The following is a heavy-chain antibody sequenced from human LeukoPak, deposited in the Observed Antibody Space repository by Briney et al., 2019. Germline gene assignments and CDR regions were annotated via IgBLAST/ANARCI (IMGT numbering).Heavy chain of an antibody. D-gene: IGHD3-10*01. CDR3: ARSSRGGFDY. J-gene: IGHJ4*02. Sequence: GGSLRLSCAASGFTFSSYGMHWVRQAPGKGLEWVAVISYDGSNKYYADSVKGRFTISRDNAKNSLYLQMNSLRDEDTAVYYCARSSRGGFDYWGQGTLVTVSS. V-gene: IGHV3-30*03. CDR2: ISYDGSNK. CDR1: GFTFSSYG.